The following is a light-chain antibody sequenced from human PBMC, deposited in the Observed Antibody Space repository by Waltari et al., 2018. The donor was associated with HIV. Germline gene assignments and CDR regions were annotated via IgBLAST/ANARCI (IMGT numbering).Light chain of an antibody. CDR1: ISNIGSNH. CDR3: AAWDDSLSGFVV. CDR2: RDK. J-gene: IGLJ2*01. V-gene: IGLV1-47*01. Sequence: QSVLTQPPSTSGTPGQRVTISCSGGISNIGSNHVYWYQGLPGTAPKLLIYRDKQRPSGVPDRFSASKSGTSASLAISGLRSEDEADYYCAAWDDSLSGFVVFGGGTKLTVL.